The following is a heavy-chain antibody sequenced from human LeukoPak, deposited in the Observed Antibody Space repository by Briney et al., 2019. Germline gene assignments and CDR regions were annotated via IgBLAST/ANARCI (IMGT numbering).Heavy chain of an antibody. CDR1: AFTFSSYW. Sequence: PGGSLRLSCAASAFTFSSYWMHWVRQAPGKGLVWVSRINSDGSSTSYADSVKGRFTISRDNAKNTLFLQMNSLRAEDTAVYYCASGYCSGGSCYSGAFDIWGQGTMVTVSS. D-gene: IGHD2-15*01. CDR3: ASGYCSGGSCYSGAFDI. CDR2: INSDGSST. V-gene: IGHV3-74*01. J-gene: IGHJ3*02.